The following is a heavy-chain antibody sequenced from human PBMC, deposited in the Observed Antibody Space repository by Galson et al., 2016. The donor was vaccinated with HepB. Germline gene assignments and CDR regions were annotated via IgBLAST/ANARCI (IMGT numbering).Heavy chain of an antibody. J-gene: IGHJ4*02. CDR2: IYYSGST. CDR3: ARDEGAGEYFDY. CDR1: GGTISSGGYY. Sequence: TLSLTCSVSGGTISSGGYYWSWIRQHPGKGLEWIGYIYYSGSTYYNPSLKSRVIISVDTSKNQFSLKLSSVTAADTAVYYCARDEGAGEYFDYCGQGTLVAVSS. V-gene: IGHV4-31*03. D-gene: IGHD7-27*01.